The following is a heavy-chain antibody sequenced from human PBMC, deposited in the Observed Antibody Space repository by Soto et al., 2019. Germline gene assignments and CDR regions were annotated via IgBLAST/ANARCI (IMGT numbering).Heavy chain of an antibody. CDR3: ARDEDSGWNYFDY. J-gene: IGHJ4*02. D-gene: IGHD6-19*01. CDR2: ISSSSSYI. CDR1: GFTFSSYS. V-gene: IGHV3-21*01. Sequence: GGSLRLSCAASGFTFSSYSMNWVRQAPGKGLEWVSSISSSSSYIYYADSVKGRFTISRDNAKNSLYLQMNSLRAEDTAVYYCARDEDSGWNYFDYWGQGTLVTVSS.